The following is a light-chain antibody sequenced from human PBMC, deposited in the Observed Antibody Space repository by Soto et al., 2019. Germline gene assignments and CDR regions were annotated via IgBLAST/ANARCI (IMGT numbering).Light chain of an antibody. Sequence: QSVLTQPASVSGSPGQSISISCTGSRSDIGSYDYVSWFQQYPGKAPKVIIYEVKNRPSGISDRFSASKSGNTASPTISGLQAEDEADYYCSSYTSTPNTYVFGSGTKVTVL. CDR1: RSDIGSYDY. J-gene: IGLJ1*01. CDR3: SSYTSTPNTYV. CDR2: EVK. V-gene: IGLV2-14*01.